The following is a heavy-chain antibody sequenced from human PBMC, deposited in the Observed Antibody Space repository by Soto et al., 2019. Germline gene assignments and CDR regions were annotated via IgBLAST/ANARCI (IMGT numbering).Heavy chain of an antibody. CDR3: ANLAVAGHFDY. D-gene: IGHD6-19*01. V-gene: IGHV3-30*18. J-gene: IGHJ4*02. CDR1: GVTFSSYG. CDR2: ISYDGSNK. Sequence: GGALKLSCAASGVTFSSYGMHWVRQAPGKGLEWVAAISYDGSNKYYADSVKGRFTISRDNSKNTLYLQMNSLRAEDTAVYYCANLAVAGHFDYWGQGTLVTVSS.